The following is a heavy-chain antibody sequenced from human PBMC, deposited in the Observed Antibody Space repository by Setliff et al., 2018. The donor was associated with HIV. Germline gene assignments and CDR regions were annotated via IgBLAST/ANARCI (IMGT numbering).Heavy chain of an antibody. Sequence: GASVKVSCKASGDTFTTYALHWVRQAPGQRLEWMGWINAGNGDTKSSQKFQGRVTITRDTSASTAYMELSSLRSEDTGVYYCAIGSSNWPHRPNNYYFDSWGQGSLVTVSS. CDR2: INAGNGDT. V-gene: IGHV1-3*01. CDR3: AIGSSNWPHRPNNYYFDS. CDR1: GDTFTTYA. D-gene: IGHD6-13*01. J-gene: IGHJ4*02.